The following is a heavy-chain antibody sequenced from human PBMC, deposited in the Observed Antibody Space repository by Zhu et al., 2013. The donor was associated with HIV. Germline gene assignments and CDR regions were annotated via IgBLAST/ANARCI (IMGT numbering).Heavy chain of an antibody. CDR2: IVVGSGNT. V-gene: IGHV1-58*01. CDR3: AAYYDFWSGSRSEG. D-gene: IGHD3-3*01. CDR1: GFTFTSSA. J-gene: IGHJ4*02. Sequence: QLVQSGPEVKKPGTSVKVSCKASGFTFTSSAVQWVRQARGQRLEWIGWIVVGSGNTNYAQKFQERVTITRDMSTSTAYMELSSLRSEDTAVYYCAAYYDFWSGSRSEGWGQGTLVTVSS.